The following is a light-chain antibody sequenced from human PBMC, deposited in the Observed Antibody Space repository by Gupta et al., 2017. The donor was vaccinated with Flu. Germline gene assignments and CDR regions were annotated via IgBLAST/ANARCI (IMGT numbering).Light chain of an antibody. V-gene: IGKV1-5*03. CDR1: QSISGW. Sequence: DIQMTQSPSTLSASVGDRVTITCRASQSISGWLAWYQQKPGKAPKLLIYKASSLESGVPSRFSGSGSGTEFTLTISSLQPDDFATYYCQQYNSDWTFGQGTKVEIQ. J-gene: IGKJ1*01. CDR2: KAS. CDR3: QQYNSDWT.